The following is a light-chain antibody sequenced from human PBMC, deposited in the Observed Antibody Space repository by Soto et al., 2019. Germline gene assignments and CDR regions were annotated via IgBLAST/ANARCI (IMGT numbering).Light chain of an antibody. V-gene: IGKV1-12*01. Sequence: DIQMTQSQSSVSASVGDTVTITCRASQGLKFLAWYQQKPGKAPRLLIYEATNLQSGVPPRFSGSGSGTDFTLTISSLQPEDFATYFCPQANSFPITFAQGTRPEIK. CDR1: QGLKF. J-gene: IGKJ5*01. CDR2: EAT. CDR3: PQANSFPIT.